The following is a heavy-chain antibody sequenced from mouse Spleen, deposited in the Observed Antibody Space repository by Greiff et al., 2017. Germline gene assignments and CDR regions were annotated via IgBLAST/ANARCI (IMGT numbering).Heavy chain of an antibody. CDR1: GFTFSSYA. Sequence: DVMLVESGGGLVKPGGSLKLSCAASGFTFSSYAMSWVRQTPEKRLEWVATISDGGSYTYYPDNVKGRFTISRDNAKNNLYLQMSHLKSEDTAMYYCAREEDDGSPFDYWGQGTTLTVSS. J-gene: IGHJ2*01. D-gene: IGHD2-3*01. CDR3: AREEDDGSPFDY. CDR2: ISDGGSYT. V-gene: IGHV5-4*01.